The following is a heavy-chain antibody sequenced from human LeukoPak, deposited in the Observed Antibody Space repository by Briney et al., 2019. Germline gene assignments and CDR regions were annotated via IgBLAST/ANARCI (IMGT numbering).Heavy chain of an antibody. D-gene: IGHD6-19*01. Sequence: SETLSLTCTVSGGSISSYYRSWIRQPPGKGLEWIGYIYYSGSTNYNPSLKSRVTISVDTSKNQFSLKLSSVTAADTAVYYCARGQWLGINWGQGTLVTVSS. V-gene: IGHV4-59*01. CDR1: GGSISSYY. J-gene: IGHJ4*02. CDR3: ARGQWLGIN. CDR2: IYYSGST.